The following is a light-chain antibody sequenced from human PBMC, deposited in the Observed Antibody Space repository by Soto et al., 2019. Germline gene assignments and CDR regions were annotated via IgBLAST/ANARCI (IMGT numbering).Light chain of an antibody. CDR3: HQYNSYHT. V-gene: IGKV1-5*01. CDR2: DAS. Sequence: DIQMTQSPSSLSASVGDRVSITCRASQSISTHLSWYQQKPGKAPKLLIYDASTLESGVPSRFSGSGSGTEFTLTISSLQPDDFATYYCHQYNSYHTFGGGTKVDI. CDR1: QSISTH. J-gene: IGKJ4*01.